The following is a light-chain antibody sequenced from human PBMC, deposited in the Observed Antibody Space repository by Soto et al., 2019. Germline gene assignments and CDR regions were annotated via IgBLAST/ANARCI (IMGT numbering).Light chain of an antibody. CDR1: QSITNY. CDR3: QQSYSTLGA. V-gene: IGKV1-39*01. Sequence: DIQMTQSPSSLSASVGDRVTITCRASQSITNYLNWYQQKPGKAPKLLIYTASSLQSGVPSRFSGSGSGTDFTLTISSLQPEDFATYYCQQSYSTLGAFGQGTKVEI. J-gene: IGKJ1*01. CDR2: TAS.